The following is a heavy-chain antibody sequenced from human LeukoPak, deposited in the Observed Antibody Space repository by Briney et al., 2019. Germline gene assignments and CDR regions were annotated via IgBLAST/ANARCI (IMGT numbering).Heavy chain of an antibody. V-gene: IGHV3-66*01. CDR3: ARDPGGDNAY. D-gene: IGHD4-17*01. J-gene: IGHJ4*02. CDR1: GFTVRSNY. Sequence: GGSLRLSRAASGFTVRSNYMSWVRQAPGKGLEWVSLIFNDGSTYYADSVKARFTISRDNSMDTLYLQMNSLRVEDTAVYYCARDPGGDNAYWGQGTLVTVSS. CDR2: IFNDGST.